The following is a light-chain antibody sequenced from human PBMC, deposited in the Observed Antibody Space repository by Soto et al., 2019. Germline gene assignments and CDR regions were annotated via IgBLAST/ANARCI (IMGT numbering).Light chain of an antibody. CDR3: QQYGSSPRT. Sequence: EIVLTQSPGTLSLSPGERATLSCRASQTVSSSYLAWYQQKLGQAPRLLIYGASNRATGIPDRFSGSGSGTDFTLTISRLEPEDFAVYYCQQYGSSPRTFGQGTKVAIK. CDR1: QTVSSSY. V-gene: IGKV3-20*01. CDR2: GAS. J-gene: IGKJ1*01.